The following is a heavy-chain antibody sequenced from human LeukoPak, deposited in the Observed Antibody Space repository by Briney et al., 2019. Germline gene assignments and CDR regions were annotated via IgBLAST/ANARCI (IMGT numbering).Heavy chain of an antibody. CDR2: VYNSGST. V-gene: IGHV4-4*08. CDR1: GGSSSSYY. CDR3: ARLGGNSFDY. D-gene: IGHD4-23*01. J-gene: IGHJ4*02. Sequence: SETLSLTCRVSGGSSSSYYWSWIRQSPGKGLEWIAYVYNSGSTNYNPSLKSRVTISVDTSKNQFSLKLTSVTAADTAVYYCARLGGNSFDYWGQGTLVTVSS.